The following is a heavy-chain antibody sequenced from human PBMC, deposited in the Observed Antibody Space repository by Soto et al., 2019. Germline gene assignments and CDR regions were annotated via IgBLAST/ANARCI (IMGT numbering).Heavy chain of an antibody. CDR3: ARDYYDSSGYQGDYYGMDV. Sequence: PSETLSLTCTVSGGSISSYYWSWIRQPPGKGLEWIGYIYYSGSTNYNPSLKSRVTISVDTSKNQFSLKLSSVTAADTAVYYCARDYYDSSGYQGDYYGMDVWGQGTTVTVSS. V-gene: IGHV4-59*01. D-gene: IGHD3-22*01. CDR2: IYYSGST. CDR1: GGSISSYY. J-gene: IGHJ6*02.